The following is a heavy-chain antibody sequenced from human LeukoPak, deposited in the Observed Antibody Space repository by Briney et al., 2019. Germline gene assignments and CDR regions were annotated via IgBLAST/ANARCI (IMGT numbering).Heavy chain of an antibody. Sequence: GGPLRLSCAASGFTFTSYGMNWVRQAPGKGLEWVSGISAGGSSTYHADSVKGRFTISRDNFKNMLYLQMNSLRAEDTAVYYCAKKDGSGSWYYYFDYWGQGSLVTVSS. CDR3: AKKDGSGSWYYYFDY. CDR1: GFTFTSYG. J-gene: IGHJ4*02. D-gene: IGHD3-10*01. CDR2: ISAGGSST. V-gene: IGHV3-23*01.